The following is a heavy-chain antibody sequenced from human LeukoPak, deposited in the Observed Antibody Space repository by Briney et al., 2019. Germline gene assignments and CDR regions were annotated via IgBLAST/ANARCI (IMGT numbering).Heavy chain of an antibody. V-gene: IGHV5-51*01. J-gene: IGHJ4*02. CDR1: GYRFTSYW. D-gene: IGHD3-22*01. CDR3: ARTNYDSSGDIDY. CDR2: IYPGDSDT. Sequence: GESLKISCKGSGYRFTSYWIGWVRQMPGKGLEWMGIIYPGDSDTRYSPSFQGQVTISADKSISTAYLQWSSLKASDTAMYYCARTNYDSSGDIDYWGQGTLVTVSS.